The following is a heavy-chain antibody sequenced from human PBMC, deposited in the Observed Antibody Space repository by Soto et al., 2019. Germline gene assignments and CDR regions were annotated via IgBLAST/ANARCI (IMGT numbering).Heavy chain of an antibody. CDR3: ARLRFVFGELSYYYYGMDV. CDR2: IYYSGST. J-gene: IGHJ6*02. CDR1: VGSISSSSYY. D-gene: IGHD3-10*02. Sequence: PETLSLTCTVSVGSISSSSYYWGWIRQPPGKGLEWIGSIYYSGSTYYNPSLKSRVTISVDTSKNQFSLKLSSVTAADTAVYYCARLRFVFGELSYYYYGMDVWGQGTTVTVSS. V-gene: IGHV4-39*01.